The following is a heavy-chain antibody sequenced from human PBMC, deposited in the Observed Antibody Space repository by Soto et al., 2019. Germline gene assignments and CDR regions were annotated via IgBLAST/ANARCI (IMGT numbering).Heavy chain of an antibody. CDR2: ISSSSSYI. CDR3: ARVPIEMVRGVPNWFDP. Sequence: EVQLVESGGGLVKPGGSLRLSCAASGFTFSSYSMNWVRQAPGKGLEWVSSISSSSSYIYYADSVKGRFTISRDNAKNSLYLQMNSLRAEDTAVYYCARVPIEMVRGVPNWFDPWGQGTLVTVSS. D-gene: IGHD3-10*01. V-gene: IGHV3-21*01. CDR1: GFTFSSYS. J-gene: IGHJ5*02.